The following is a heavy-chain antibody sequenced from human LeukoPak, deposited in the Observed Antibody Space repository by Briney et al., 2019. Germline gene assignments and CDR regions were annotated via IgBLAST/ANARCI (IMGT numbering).Heavy chain of an antibody. CDR2: IGTAGDT. CDR3: ARVSDSSGYFDY. CDR1: GFTFSSYD. D-gene: IGHD3-22*01. Sequence: QPGGSLRLSCAASGFTFSSYDMHWVRQATGKGLEWVSAIGTAGDTYYPGSVKGRFTISRENAKNSLYLQMNSLRAGDTAVYYCARVSDSSGYFDYWGQGTLVTVSS. J-gene: IGHJ4*02. V-gene: IGHV3-13*01.